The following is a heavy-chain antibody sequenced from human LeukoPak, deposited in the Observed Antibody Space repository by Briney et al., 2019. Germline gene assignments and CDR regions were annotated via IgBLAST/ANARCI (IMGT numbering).Heavy chain of an antibody. CDR2: VFYTGSS. CDR1: GGFISTHS. Sequence: SETLSLTCSVSGGFISTHSWSWIRQSPGKGLEWIGYVFYTGSSNYNPSLKSRVTLSFDTSKNQFSLELNSVTTADTAVYYCAKAHPAYSSSSGFDFWGQGTLVTVSS. CDR3: AKAHPAYSSSSGFDF. V-gene: IGHV4-59*11. D-gene: IGHD6-6*01. J-gene: IGHJ4*02.